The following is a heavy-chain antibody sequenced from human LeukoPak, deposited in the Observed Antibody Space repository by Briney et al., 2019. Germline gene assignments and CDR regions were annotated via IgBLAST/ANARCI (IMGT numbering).Heavy chain of an antibody. CDR1: GFTFSSYA. V-gene: IGHV3-23*01. Sequence: GGLRLSFAASGFTFSSYAMSWVRQAPGKGLEWVSAISGSGGYTYYADSVKGRFTISRDNSKNTLYLQVDSLRAEDTAVYYCAKDKKPSSSWYGGIDYWGQGTLATVSP. J-gene: IGHJ4*02. CDR3: AKDKKPSSSWYGGIDY. CDR2: ISGSGGYT. D-gene: IGHD6-13*01.